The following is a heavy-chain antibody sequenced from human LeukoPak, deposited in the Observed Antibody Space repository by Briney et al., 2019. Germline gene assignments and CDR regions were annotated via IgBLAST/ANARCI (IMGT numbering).Heavy chain of an antibody. J-gene: IGHJ4*02. CDR3: ARTRPRYSDHFDY. V-gene: IGHV4-59*08. D-gene: IGHD4-11*01. CDR2: IYYSGST. Sequence: SETLSLTCTVSGGSISSYYWSWIRQPPGKGLEWIGYIYYSGSTNYNPSLKSRVTISLDTSKNQFSLKLSSVTAADTAVYYCARTRPRYSDHFDYWGQGNLVTVSS. CDR1: GGSISSYY.